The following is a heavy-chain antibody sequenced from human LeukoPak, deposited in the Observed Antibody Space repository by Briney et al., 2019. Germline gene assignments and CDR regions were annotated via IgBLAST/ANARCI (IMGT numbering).Heavy chain of an antibody. CDR3: ARGRGYCSSTSCYHYYYYGMDV. CDR1: GGSFGGYY. V-gene: IGHV4-34*01. Sequence: SETLSLTCAVYGGSFGGYYWSWLRQPPGKGLEWIGEINHSGSTNYNPSLKSRVTISVDTSKNQFSLKLSSVTAADTAVYYCARGRGYCSSTSCYHYYYYGMDVWGQGTTVTVSS. D-gene: IGHD2-2*01. CDR2: INHSGST. J-gene: IGHJ6*02.